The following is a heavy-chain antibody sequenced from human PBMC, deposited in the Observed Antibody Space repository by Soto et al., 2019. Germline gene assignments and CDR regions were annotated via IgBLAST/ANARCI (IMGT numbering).Heavy chain of an antibody. CDR2: ISYDGSNK. V-gene: IGHV3-30-3*01. J-gene: IGHJ2*01. Sequence: QVQLVESGGGVVQPGRSLRRSCAASGFTFSSYAMHWVREAPGKGLEWVAVISYDGSNKYYADSVKGRFTISRDNSKNTLYLQMNSLRAEDTAVYYCARPLWRNDYTWGYFDLWGRGTLVTVSS. CDR3: ARPLWRNDYTWGYFDL. D-gene: IGHD4-4*01. CDR1: GFTFSSYA.